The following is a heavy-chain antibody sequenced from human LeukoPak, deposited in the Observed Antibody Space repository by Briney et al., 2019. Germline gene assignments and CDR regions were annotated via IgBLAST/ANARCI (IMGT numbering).Heavy chain of an antibody. CDR1: GYSFTSYW. J-gene: IGHJ4*02. D-gene: IGHD5-24*01. CDR2: IYPSDSASDSDT. CDR3: ARLRGLQFLDY. V-gene: IGHV5-51*01. Sequence: GESLKISCKGSGYSFTSYWIGWVRQTPGKGLEWMGIIYPSDSASDSDTRYSPSFQGQVTISADKSISTAYLQWSSLKASDTAMYYCARLRGLQFLDYWGQGTLVTVSS.